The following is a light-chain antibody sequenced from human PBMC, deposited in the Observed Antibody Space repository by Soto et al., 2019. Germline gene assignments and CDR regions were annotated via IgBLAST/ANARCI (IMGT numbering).Light chain of an antibody. Sequence: QAVVTQEPSFSVSPGGTVTLTCGLSSGSVSTSYYPSWYQQTPGQAPRTLIYNTNTRSSGVPDRFSGSILGNKAALTITGAQADDESEYYCVLYMGSGISVFGTGTQLTVL. CDR1: SGSVSTSYY. CDR3: VLYMGSGISV. V-gene: IGLV8-61*01. CDR2: NTN. J-gene: IGLJ1*01.